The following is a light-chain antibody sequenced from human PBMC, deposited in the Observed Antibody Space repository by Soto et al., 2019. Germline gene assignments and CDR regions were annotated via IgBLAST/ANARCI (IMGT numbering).Light chain of an antibody. CDR3: QQYNSYSPWT. Sequence: DIQMTQSPSTLSASVGDRVTITCRASQTISSWLAWFQQRPGRAPKFLIYKASSLKNGVPLRFSGSGSGTQFTLTNSSLQPDDFATYYCQQYNSYSPWTFGQGTKVDIK. V-gene: IGKV1-5*03. CDR1: QTISSW. J-gene: IGKJ1*01. CDR2: KAS.